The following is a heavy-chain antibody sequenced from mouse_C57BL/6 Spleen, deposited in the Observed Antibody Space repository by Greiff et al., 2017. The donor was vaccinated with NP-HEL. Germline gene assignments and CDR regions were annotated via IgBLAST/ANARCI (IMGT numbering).Heavy chain of an antibody. V-gene: IGHV1-53*01. CDR2: INPSNGGT. J-gene: IGHJ3*01. D-gene: IGHD2-3*01. CDR3: ARWDGYYLAWFAY. CDR1: GYTFTSYW. Sequence: QVQLKQPGTELVKPGASVKLSCKASGYTFTSYWMHWVKQRPGQGLEWIGNINPSNGGTNYNEKFKSKATLTVAKSSSTAYMQLSSLTSEDSAVYYCARWDGYYLAWFAYWGQGTLVTVSA.